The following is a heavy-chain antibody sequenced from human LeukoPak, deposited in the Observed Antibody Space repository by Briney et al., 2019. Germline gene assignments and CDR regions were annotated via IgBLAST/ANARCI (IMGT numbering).Heavy chain of an antibody. CDR2: MRNDGSQI. Sequence: GGSLRLSCVASGFTFSNYDMHWVRQAPGKGLEWVASMRNDGSQIYHADSVKGRFTISRDNSKNTLYLQMNSLRAEDTAVYYCADFNYYGSGSYSDAFDIWGQGTMVTVSS. D-gene: IGHD3-10*01. V-gene: IGHV3-30*02. J-gene: IGHJ3*02. CDR1: GFTFSNYD. CDR3: ADFNYYGSGSYSDAFDI.